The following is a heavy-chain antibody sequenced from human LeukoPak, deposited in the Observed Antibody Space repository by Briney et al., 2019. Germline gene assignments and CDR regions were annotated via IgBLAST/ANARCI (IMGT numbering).Heavy chain of an antibody. CDR1: GFTFSSYW. Sequence: GGSLRLSCVASGFTFSSYWMHWVRQAPGKGLEWVSSISSSSSYIYYADSVKGRFTISRNNAKNSLYLQMNSLRAEDTAVYYCARDNGIAEAVDAFDIWGQGTMVTVSS. CDR2: ISSSSSYI. D-gene: IGHD6-19*01. V-gene: IGHV3-21*01. J-gene: IGHJ3*02. CDR3: ARDNGIAEAVDAFDI.